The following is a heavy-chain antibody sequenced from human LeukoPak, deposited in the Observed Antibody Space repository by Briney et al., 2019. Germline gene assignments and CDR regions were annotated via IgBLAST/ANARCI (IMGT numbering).Heavy chain of an antibody. CDR1: GGSISSGNW. Sequence: PSGTLSLTCAVSGGSISSGNWWTWVRPPPGKGLEWIGEIYHSGSTNYNPSLKNRVTMSVDKSKNQFSLNLSSVTAADTAVYYCAKSNGYGLIDIWGQGTMVTVSS. V-gene: IGHV4-4*02. CDR2: IYHSGST. D-gene: IGHD3-22*01. J-gene: IGHJ3*02. CDR3: AKSNGYGLIDI.